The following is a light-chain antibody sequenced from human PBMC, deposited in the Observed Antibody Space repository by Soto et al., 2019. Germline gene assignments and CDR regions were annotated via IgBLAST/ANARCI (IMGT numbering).Light chain of an antibody. Sequence: DIVLRPSPGTLSLSPGERATLSCRASQSVRSTYLGWYQHKRGQAPRLLIHGASTRATGVPAKVSGSGSGTEFTLTISSLQSEDFAVYYCQQHDSWPRTFGQGAKVDNK. CDR2: GAS. CDR3: QQHDSWPRT. CDR1: QSVRSTY. V-gene: IGKV3-15*01. J-gene: IGKJ1*01.